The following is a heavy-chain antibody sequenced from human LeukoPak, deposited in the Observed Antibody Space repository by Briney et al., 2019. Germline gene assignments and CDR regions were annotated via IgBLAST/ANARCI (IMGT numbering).Heavy chain of an antibody. V-gene: IGHV1-2*02. J-gene: IGHJ4*02. Sequence: ASVKVSCKASGYTFSGYYLNWVRQAPGQGLEWMGWINPDSGGAIYAQKFQGRVTMTRDTSTNTAYMELRSLRSDDTAVYCCARGGKSELGTCDFWGQGTLVTVSS. D-gene: IGHD7-27*01. CDR1: GYTFSGYY. CDR3: ARGGKSELGTCDF. CDR2: INPDSGGA.